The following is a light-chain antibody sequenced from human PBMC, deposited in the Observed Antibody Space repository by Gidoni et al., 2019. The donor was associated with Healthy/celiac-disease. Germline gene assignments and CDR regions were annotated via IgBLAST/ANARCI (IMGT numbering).Light chain of an antibody. CDR2: LGS. CDR1: QSLLHSNGYNY. Sequence: DIVMTQSPLSLPVTPGEPASISCRSSQSLLHSNGYNYLDWYLQKPGQSPQLLIYLGSNRASGVPDRFSGSGSGTEFTLKISRVEAEDVGVYYCMQALQTPHFGGGTKVEIK. CDR3: MQALQTPH. V-gene: IGKV2-28*01. J-gene: IGKJ4*01.